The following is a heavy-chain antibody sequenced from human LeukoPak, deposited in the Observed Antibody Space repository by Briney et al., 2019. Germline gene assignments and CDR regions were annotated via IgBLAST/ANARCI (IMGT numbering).Heavy chain of an antibody. V-gene: IGHV4-34*01. CDR2: IKQSGST. Sequence: SETLSLTCAVYGGSFRVYYWSWIPQPPGKGLEGVGEIKQSGSTNYKPSLKSRVTISVDTSKTQFSLRLSSVTAADTAVYYCARGDYYDSSGYGPGYYFDYWGQGTLVTVSS. CDR1: GGSFRVYY. J-gene: IGHJ4*02. D-gene: IGHD3-22*01. CDR3: ARGDYYDSSGYGPGYYFDY.